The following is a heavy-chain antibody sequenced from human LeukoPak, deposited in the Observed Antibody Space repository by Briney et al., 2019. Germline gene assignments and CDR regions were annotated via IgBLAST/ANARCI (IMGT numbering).Heavy chain of an antibody. V-gene: IGHV3-48*04. CDR3: ARVTAVAAPWVY. CDR1: GFTFSSYG. Sequence: GGSLRLSCAASGFTFSSYGMNWARQAPGKGLEWVSYISSSGSTIQYADSVEGRFTISRDNAKNSLYLQVNSLRAEDTAVYYCARVTAVAAPWVYWGQGTQVTVSS. CDR2: ISSSGSTI. J-gene: IGHJ4*02. D-gene: IGHD6-19*01.